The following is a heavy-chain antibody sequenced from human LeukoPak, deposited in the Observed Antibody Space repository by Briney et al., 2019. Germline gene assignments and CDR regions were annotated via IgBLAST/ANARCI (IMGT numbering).Heavy chain of an antibody. D-gene: IGHD3-3*01. V-gene: IGHV1-46*01. CDR2: INPSGGST. CDR1: RYTFTSYY. Sequence: ASVNVSCKSSRYTFTSYYMHWVRQAPGQGLEWMGIINPSGGSTSYAQKFQGRVTMTRDTSTSTVYMELSSLRSEDTAVYYCARSYYDFWSGYYPQNYFDYWGQGTLVTVSS. J-gene: IGHJ4*02. CDR3: ARSYYDFWSGYYPQNYFDY.